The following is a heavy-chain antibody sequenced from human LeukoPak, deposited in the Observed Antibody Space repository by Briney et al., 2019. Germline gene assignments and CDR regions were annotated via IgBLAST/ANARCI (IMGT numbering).Heavy chain of an antibody. CDR3: TRGTTYYFDRRLSSYGDY. CDR1: GFTFSTYN. Sequence: GGSLRLSCAASGFTFSTYNMNWVRQAPGKGLEWVSYISSSGSTVYYADSVKGRCTISRDNAKNSLYLQVSGLRVEDTATYYCTRGTTYYFDRRLSSYGDYWGQGVLVTVSS. V-gene: IGHV3-48*03. D-gene: IGHD3-22*01. CDR2: ISSSGSTV. J-gene: IGHJ4*02.